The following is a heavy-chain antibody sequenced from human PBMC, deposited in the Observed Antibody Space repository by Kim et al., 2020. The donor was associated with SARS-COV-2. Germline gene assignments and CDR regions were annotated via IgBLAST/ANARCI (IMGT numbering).Heavy chain of an antibody. CDR2: IIPILGIA. CDR3: ARDRAGDYYDSSGYTQPPNWFDP. CDR1: GGTFSSYA. J-gene: IGHJ5*02. V-gene: IGHV1-69*04. D-gene: IGHD3-22*01. Sequence: SVKVSCKASGGTFSSYAISWVRQAPGQGLEWMGRIIPILGIANYAQKFQGRVTITADKSTSTAYMELSSLRSEDTAVYYCARDRAGDYYDSSGYTQPPNWFDPWGQGTLVTVSS.